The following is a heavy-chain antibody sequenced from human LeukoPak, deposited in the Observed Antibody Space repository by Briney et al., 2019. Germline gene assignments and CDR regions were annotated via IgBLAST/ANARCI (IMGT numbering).Heavy chain of an antibody. CDR2: IGSGGSPI. V-gene: IGHV3-48*03. D-gene: IGHD5-18*01. Sequence: PGGSLRLSCAASGFTFSNYPMNWVRQAPGQGLEWVSYIGSGGSPIYYADSVRGRFSISRDNAKNSLYLQMSSLRAEDTAVYYCARVRYNSGYIFDYWGQGTLVSVSS. CDR1: GFTFSNYP. CDR3: ARVRYNSGYIFDY. J-gene: IGHJ4*02.